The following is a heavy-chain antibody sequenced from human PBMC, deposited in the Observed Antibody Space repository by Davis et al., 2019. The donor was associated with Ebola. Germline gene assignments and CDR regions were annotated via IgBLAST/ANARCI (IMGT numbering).Heavy chain of an antibody. CDR3: ARDLPVAGTGDWFDP. J-gene: IGHJ5*02. CDR2: ISYDGSNK. Sequence: GGSLRLSCAASGFTFSSYAMHWVRQAPGKGLEWVAVISYDGSNKYYADSVKGRFTISRDNSKNTLYLQMNSLRAEDTAVYYCARDLPVAGTGDWFDPWGQGTLVTVSS. D-gene: IGHD6-19*01. V-gene: IGHV3-30-3*01. CDR1: GFTFSSYA.